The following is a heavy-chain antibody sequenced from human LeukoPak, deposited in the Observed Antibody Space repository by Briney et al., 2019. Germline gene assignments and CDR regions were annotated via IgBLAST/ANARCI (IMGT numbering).Heavy chain of an antibody. CDR2: IYYSGST. CDR1: GGSISSSSYY. V-gene: IGHV4-39*01. Sequence: SETLSLTCTVSGGSISSSSYYWGWIRQPPGKGVEWIGSIYYSGSTYYNPSLKSRVTISVDTSKNQFSLKLSSVTAADTAVYYCAILILSADYFDYWGQGTLVTVSS. CDR3: AILILSADYFDY. D-gene: IGHD2/OR15-2a*01. J-gene: IGHJ4*02.